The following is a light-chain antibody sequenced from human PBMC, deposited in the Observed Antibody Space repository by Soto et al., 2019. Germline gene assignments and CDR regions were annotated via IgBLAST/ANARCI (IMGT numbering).Light chain of an antibody. Sequence: PMTQSPSSLSASVGDRVTITCQATQDIRKYLNWYQQKPGKAPKLLIYDASNWETGVPSRFSGSGSGTDFTLTISSLQPEDFATYYCQQYDNLPITFGQGTRLEI. J-gene: IGKJ5*01. CDR3: QQYDNLPIT. CDR1: QDIRKY. V-gene: IGKV1-33*01. CDR2: DAS.